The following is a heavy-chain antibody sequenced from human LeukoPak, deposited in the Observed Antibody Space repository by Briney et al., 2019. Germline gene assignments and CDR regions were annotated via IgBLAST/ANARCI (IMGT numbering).Heavy chain of an antibody. J-gene: IGHJ5*02. V-gene: IGHV4-34*01. CDR1: GGSFSGYY. CDR3: ARAGSIWSGYYRFDP. CDR2: INHSGST. Sequence: SETLSLTCAVYGGSFSGYYWNWIRQPPGKGLEWIGEINHSGSTNYNPSLKSRVTMSVDTSKNQFSLKLSSVTAADTAVYYCARAGSIWSGYYRFDPWGQGTLVTVSS. D-gene: IGHD3-3*01.